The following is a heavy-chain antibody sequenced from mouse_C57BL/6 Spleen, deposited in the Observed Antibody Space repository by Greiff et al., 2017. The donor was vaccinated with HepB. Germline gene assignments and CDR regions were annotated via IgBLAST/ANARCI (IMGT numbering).Heavy chain of an antibody. Sequence: VQLQESGPELVKPGASVKISCKASGYAFSSSWMNWVKQRPGKGLEWIGRIYPGDGDTNYNGKFKGKATLTADKSSSTAYMQISSLTSDDSAVYFCARDYYGSSYAMDYWGQGTSVTVSS. V-gene: IGHV1-82*01. CDR1: GYAFSSSW. CDR3: ARDYYGSSYAMDY. J-gene: IGHJ4*01. D-gene: IGHD1-1*01. CDR2: IYPGDGDT.